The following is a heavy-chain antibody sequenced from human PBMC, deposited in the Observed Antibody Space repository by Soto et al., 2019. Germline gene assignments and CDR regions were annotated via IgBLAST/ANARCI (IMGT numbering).Heavy chain of an antibody. CDR1: GYNFTSYW. CDR2: IDPTDSFT. D-gene: IGHD3-3*01. V-gene: IGHV5-10-1*01. Sequence: PGESLKISCKGSGYNFTSYWIIWVRQMPGKGLEWMGNIDPTDSFTNYSPSFQGHVTISTDKSMSTAYLQWGTLKASDTAMYYCARRGYDFWSGLDVWGPGTTVTVSS. J-gene: IGHJ6*02. CDR3: ARRGYDFWSGLDV.